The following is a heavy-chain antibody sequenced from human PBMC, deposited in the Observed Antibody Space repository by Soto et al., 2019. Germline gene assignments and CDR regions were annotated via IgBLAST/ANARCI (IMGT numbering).Heavy chain of an antibody. CDR1: GDSVSSNSAA. V-gene: IGHV6-1*01. D-gene: IGHD3-3*01. CDR2: TYYRSKWYN. Sequence: TLSLTCVISGDSVSSNSAAWNWIRQSPSRGLEWLGRTYYRSKWYNDYAVSVKSRITINPDTSKNQFSLQLNSVTPEDTAVYYCARGGLRFLGILAFDIWGQGTMVTVSS. CDR3: ARGGLRFLGILAFDI. J-gene: IGHJ3*02.